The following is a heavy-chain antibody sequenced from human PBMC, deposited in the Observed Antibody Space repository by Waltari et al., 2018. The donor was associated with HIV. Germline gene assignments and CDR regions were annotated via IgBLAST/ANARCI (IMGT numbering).Heavy chain of an antibody. CDR2: LYRGESI. Sequence: EVQLVESGGGLIQPGGSLRLSCAASGFTVSSNDMSWVRQAQGKGVEGVLVLYRGESIDNADSVKGRITISRDNSKNNRYLQSNSRRAEDTAVYYGARHKYYAMDVWGQGTTVTVSS. CDR3: ARHKYYAMDV. J-gene: IGHJ6*02. CDR1: GFTVSSND. V-gene: IGHV3-53*01.